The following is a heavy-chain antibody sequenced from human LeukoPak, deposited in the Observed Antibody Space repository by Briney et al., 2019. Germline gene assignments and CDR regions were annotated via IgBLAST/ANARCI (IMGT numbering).Heavy chain of an antibody. CDR1: GGSISSYY. Sequence: SSETLSLTCTVSGGSISSYYWSWIRQPPGKGLEWIGYIYYSGSTNYNPSLKSRVTISVDTSKNQFSLKLSSATAADTAVYYCASRAPAQYYFDYWGQGTLVTVSS. CDR3: ASRAPAQYYFDY. J-gene: IGHJ4*02. CDR2: IYYSGST. V-gene: IGHV4-59*08. D-gene: IGHD3-10*01.